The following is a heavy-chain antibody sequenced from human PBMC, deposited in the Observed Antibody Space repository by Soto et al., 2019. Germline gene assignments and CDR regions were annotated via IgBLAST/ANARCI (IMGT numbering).Heavy chain of an antibody. CDR1: GGTFSSYA. J-gene: IGHJ6*02. V-gene: IGHV1-69*13. Sequence: SVKVSCKASGGTFSSYAISWVRQAPGQGLEWMGGIIPIFGTANYAQKFQGRVTITADESTSTAYMELSSLRSEDTAVYYCARGRVNYYYGMDVWRQRTTVTVSS. CDR3: ARGRVNYYYGMDV. CDR2: IIPIFGTA. D-gene: IGHD6-13*01.